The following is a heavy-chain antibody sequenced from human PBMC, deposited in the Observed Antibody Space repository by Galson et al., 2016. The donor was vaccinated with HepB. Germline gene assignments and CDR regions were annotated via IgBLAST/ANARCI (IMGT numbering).Heavy chain of an antibody. J-gene: IGHJ5*02. V-gene: IGHV3-30-3*01. D-gene: IGHD2-15*01. Sequence: SLRLSCAASGFTFSNYAMHWVRQAPGKGLEWVAVISFDGNNEYYADSVKGRFTISRDNSRNSLHLQMNSLRPEDTAVYYCARCRDDSCFAALDLWGLGTQVTVS. CDR3: ARCRDDSCFAALDL. CDR1: GFTFSNYA. CDR2: ISFDGNNE.